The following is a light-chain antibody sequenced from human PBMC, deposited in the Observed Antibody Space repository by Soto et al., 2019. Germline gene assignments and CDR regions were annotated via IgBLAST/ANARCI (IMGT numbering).Light chain of an antibody. CDR2: EGS. Sequence: QSALTQPASVSGSPGQSITISCTGTSSDVGSYNLVSWYQQHPGKAPNLMIYEGSKRPSWVTNRFSGSKSGNTASLTISGLQAEDEADYYCCSYAGSRVVFGGGTKLTVL. CDR1: SSDVGSYNL. J-gene: IGLJ2*01. V-gene: IGLV2-23*01. CDR3: CSYAGSRVV.